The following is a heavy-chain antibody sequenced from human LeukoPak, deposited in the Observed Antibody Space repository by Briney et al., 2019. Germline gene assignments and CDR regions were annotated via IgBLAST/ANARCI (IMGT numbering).Heavy chain of an antibody. Sequence: ASVKVSCKSSGYTFTTYTMHWVRQAPGQRLEWMGWINADTGNTKCSQEFEGRLTITRDTPASTVYMDLSSLKSEDMAVYYCARSGGSRGTVTPPGDFWGQGTLVTVSS. V-gene: IGHV1-3*03. J-gene: IGHJ4*02. CDR3: ARSGGSRGTVTPPGDF. D-gene: IGHD4-17*01. CDR1: GYTFTTYT. CDR2: INADTGNT.